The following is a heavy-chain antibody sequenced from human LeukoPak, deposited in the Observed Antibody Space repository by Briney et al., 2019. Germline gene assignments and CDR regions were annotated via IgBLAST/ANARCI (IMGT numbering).Heavy chain of an antibody. CDR1: GFTFNNYW. V-gene: IGHV3-74*01. Sequence: PGGSLRLSCAASGFTFNNYWMHWVRQAPGKGLVWVSGINSDGSSATYADFVKGRFTISRDNAKNTLYLEMNSLRAEDMAVYYCAIGVVITTAFDNWGQGTLVTVSS. D-gene: IGHD3-22*01. CDR2: INSDGSSA. J-gene: IGHJ4*02. CDR3: AIGVVITTAFDN.